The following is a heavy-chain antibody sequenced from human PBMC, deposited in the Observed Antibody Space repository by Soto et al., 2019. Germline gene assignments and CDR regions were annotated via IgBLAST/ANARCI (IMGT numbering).Heavy chain of an antibody. D-gene: IGHD6-13*01. CDR3: AQARGPVAPAAGTDWFDT. V-gene: IGHV3-23*01. J-gene: IGHJ5*02. CDR2: ISGSGGST. Sequence: GGSLRLSCAASGFTFSSYAMSWVRQAPGKGLEWVSAISGSGGSTYYADSVKGRFTISRDNSKNTLYLQMNSLRAEDTAVYSSAQARGPVAPAAGTDWFDTWGQGTLVTVSS. CDR1: GFTFSSYA.